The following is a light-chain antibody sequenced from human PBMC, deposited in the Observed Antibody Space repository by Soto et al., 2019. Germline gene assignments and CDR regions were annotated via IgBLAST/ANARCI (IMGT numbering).Light chain of an antibody. CDR2: GIS. V-gene: IGKV3D-15*01. Sequence: MTQSPSTLSASVGDRVTITCRASQSVSSNYFAWYQQKPGQAPRLLIYGISSRATGIPDRFSGSGSGTEFTLTISSLHSEDFAVYYCQQYNNWPPEITFGQGTRLEIK. CDR3: QQYNNWPPEIT. J-gene: IGKJ5*01. CDR1: QSVSSNY.